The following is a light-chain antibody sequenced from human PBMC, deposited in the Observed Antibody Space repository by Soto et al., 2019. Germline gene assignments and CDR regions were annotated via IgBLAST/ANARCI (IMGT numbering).Light chain of an antibody. Sequence: DIQMTQSPSSLSASVGDRVTITCQAIQDISNYLNWYQQKPGKAPKLLIYDPSNLETGVPSRFSGSGSGTDFTFTISSLQPEDIATYYCQQYDNLPPALTFGGGTKVEIK. CDR2: DPS. V-gene: IGKV1-33*01. CDR1: QDISNY. CDR3: QQYDNLPPALT. J-gene: IGKJ4*01.